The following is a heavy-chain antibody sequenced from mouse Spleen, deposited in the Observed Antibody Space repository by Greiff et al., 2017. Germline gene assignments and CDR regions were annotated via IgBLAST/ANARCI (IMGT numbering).Heavy chain of an antibody. Sequence: EVMLVESGGGLVKPGGSLKLSCAASGFTFSSYGMSWVRQTPEKRLEWVATISGGGSYTYYPDSVKGRFTISRDNAKNNLYLQMSSLRSEDTALYYCARNHYGSSDYWGQGTTLTVSS. J-gene: IGHJ2*01. CDR2: ISGGGSYT. D-gene: IGHD1-1*01. CDR3: ARNHYGSSDY. V-gene: IGHV5-9-2*01. CDR1: GFTFSSYG.